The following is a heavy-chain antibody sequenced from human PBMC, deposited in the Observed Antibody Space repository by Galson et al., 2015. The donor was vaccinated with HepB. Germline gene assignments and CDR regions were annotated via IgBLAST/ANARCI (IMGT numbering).Heavy chain of an antibody. V-gene: IGHV3-30*18. CDR3: AKDYTGYYYYGMDV. CDR1: GFTFSSYG. Sequence: SLRLSCAASGFTFSSYGMHWVRQAPGKGLEWVAVISYDGSNKYYADSVKGRFTISRDNSKNTLYLQMNSLRAEDTAVYYCAKDYTGYYYYGMDVWGQGTTVTVSS. D-gene: IGHD1-1*01. CDR2: ISYDGSNK. J-gene: IGHJ6*02.